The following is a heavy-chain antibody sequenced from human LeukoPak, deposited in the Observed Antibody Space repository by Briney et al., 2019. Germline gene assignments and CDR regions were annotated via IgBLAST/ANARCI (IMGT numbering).Heavy chain of an antibody. CDR3: ATGVRGYNSALDY. D-gene: IGHD6-19*01. J-gene: IGHJ4*02. Sequence: GGSLRLSCAAPRFTFSNYYMNWVRQAPGKGLEWVSSISSGSNYIYYADSLKGRFTISRDNAKNSLYLQMNSLRAEDTAVYYCATGVRGYNSALDYWGQGTLVTVSP. CDR1: RFTFSNYY. V-gene: IGHV3-21*01. CDR2: ISSGSNYI.